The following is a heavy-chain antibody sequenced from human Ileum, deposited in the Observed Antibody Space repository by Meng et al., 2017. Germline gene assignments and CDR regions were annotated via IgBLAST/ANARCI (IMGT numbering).Heavy chain of an antibody. CDR1: GFTFSNYW. CDR2: IDSSGSGT. CDR3: VRDWSGYTHEFDY. D-gene: IGHD5-24*01. J-gene: IGHJ4*02. V-gene: IGHV3-74*01. Sequence: EVQLVESGGGLVQPGGSLRLSCSVSGFTFSNYWMHWVRQAPGKGLVWVSRIDSSGSGTSYADSVRGRFTISRDNAKNTLYLQMNSLRAEDTAVYYCVRDWSGYTHEFDYWGLGTLVTVSS.